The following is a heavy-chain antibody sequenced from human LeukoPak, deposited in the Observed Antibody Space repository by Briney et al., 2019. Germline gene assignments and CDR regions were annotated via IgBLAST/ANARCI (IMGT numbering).Heavy chain of an antibody. V-gene: IGHV4-59*08. J-gene: IGHJ5*02. CDR2: IYYSGGT. CDR1: GGSISSYY. CDR3: ARHKRSSGWLGWFDP. D-gene: IGHD6-19*01. Sequence: PSETLSLTCTVSGGSISSYYWSRIRQPPGKGLEWIGYIYYSGGTNYNPSLKSRVTISVDTSKNQFSLKLSSVTAADTAVYYCARHKRSSGWLGWFDPWGQGTLVTVSS.